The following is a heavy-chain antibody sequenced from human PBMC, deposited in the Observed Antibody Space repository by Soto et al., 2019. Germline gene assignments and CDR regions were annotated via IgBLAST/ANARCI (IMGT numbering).Heavy chain of an antibody. J-gene: IGHJ5*02. CDR1: GFTFSSYG. CDR2: IWYDGSNK. Sequence: QVQLVESGGGVVQPGRSLRLSCAASGFTFSSYGMHWVRQAPGKGLEWVAGIWYDGSNKYYADSVKGRFTISRDNSKNTMYLQMNSLRADDPALYYCSRDHIGYCIVGSCYARGDWFDPWGQGTLVTVSS. D-gene: IGHD2-15*01. V-gene: IGHV3-33*01. CDR3: SRDHIGYCIVGSCYARGDWFDP.